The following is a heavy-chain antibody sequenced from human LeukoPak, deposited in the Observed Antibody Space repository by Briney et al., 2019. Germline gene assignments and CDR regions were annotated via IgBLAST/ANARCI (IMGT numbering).Heavy chain of an antibody. CDR3: MRQGFYASGGYFNVSDV. CDR2: VYYTGST. CDR1: GNSVFNGRYY. D-gene: IGHD3-22*01. Sequence: ASETLSLTCTVSGNSVFNGRYYWGWIRQPPGKGLECVGSVYYTGSTYSNPSLRSRVTISIDTSKNQFSLKLSSLTAADTAVYYCMRQGFYASGGYFNVSDVWGQGTVVTVSS. J-gene: IGHJ3*01. V-gene: IGHV4-39*01.